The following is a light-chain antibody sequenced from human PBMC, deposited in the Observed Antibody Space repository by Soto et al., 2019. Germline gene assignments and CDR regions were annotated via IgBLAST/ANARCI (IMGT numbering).Light chain of an antibody. CDR1: SSDVGAYNF. CDR2: EVT. Sequence: QSALTQPASVSGSPGQSITISCTGTSSDVGAYNFVSWYQHHPGRAPKLIIYEVTIRPSGVSNRFSGSKSGNTASLTISGLQAEDEAAYYCSSYTTSAPYVFGIGTQLTVL. CDR3: SSYTTSAPYV. V-gene: IGLV2-14*01. J-gene: IGLJ7*01.